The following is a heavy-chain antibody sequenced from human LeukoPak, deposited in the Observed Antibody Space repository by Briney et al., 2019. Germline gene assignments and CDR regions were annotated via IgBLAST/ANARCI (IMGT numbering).Heavy chain of an antibody. CDR3: SRGLDSRKLGY. J-gene: IGHJ4*02. D-gene: IGHD3-22*01. CDR2: INPRGST. CDR1: GGSFSSHY. Sequence: SETLSLACGVSGGSFSSHYWTWIRQPPGKGLEWIGEINPRGSTNYNPSLESRATVSADTSRNQLSLSLTSVTAADTAVYFCSRGLDSRKLGYWGQGTLVTVSS. V-gene: IGHV4-34*01.